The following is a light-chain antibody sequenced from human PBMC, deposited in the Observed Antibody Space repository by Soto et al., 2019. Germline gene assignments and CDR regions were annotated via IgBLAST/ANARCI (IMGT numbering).Light chain of an antibody. J-gene: IGKJ3*01. CDR1: QGISSS. CDR2: GAS. V-gene: IGKV1-9*01. Sequence: TQLTQSPSSLSASVGDRVTITCRASQGISSSPAWYQQKPGKAPKLLIYGASTLQSGVPSRFSGSGSGTDFTLTISSLQPEDFATYYCQQPNNFGPGTKVDFK. CDR3: QQPNN.